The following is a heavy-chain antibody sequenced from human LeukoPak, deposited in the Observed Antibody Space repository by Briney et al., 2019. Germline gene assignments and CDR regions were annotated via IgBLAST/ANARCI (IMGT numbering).Heavy chain of an antibody. CDR2: IYYSGST. CDR3: ARGKNSALLDY. J-gene: IGHJ4*02. V-gene: IGHV4-59*01. CDR1: GGSISSYY. D-gene: IGHD2-15*01. Sequence: PSETLPLTCTVSGGSISSYYWSWIRQPPGKGLEWIGYIYYSGSTNYNPSLKSRVTISVDTSKNQFSLKLSSVTAADTAVYYCARGKNSALLDYWGQGTLVTVSS.